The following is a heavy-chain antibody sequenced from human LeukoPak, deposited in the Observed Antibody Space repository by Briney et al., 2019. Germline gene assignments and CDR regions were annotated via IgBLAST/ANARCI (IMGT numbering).Heavy chain of an antibody. D-gene: IGHD3-9*01. Sequence: SETLSLTCAVYGGSFSGYYWSWIRQPPGKGLKWIGEINHSGSTNYNPSLKSRVTISVDTSKNQFSLKLSSVTAADTAVYYCARGGRFVRYFHTPRKNWFDPWGQGTLVTVSS. J-gene: IGHJ5*02. CDR3: ARGGRFVRYFHTPRKNWFDP. CDR1: GGSFSGYY. V-gene: IGHV4-34*01. CDR2: INHSGST.